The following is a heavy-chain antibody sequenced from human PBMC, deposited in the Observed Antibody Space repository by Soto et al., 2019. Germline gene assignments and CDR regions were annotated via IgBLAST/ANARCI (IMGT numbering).Heavy chain of an antibody. CDR2: IIPIFGIA. CDR3: SRGGGYCSGGSCYDAFDI. V-gene: IGHV1-69*10. J-gene: IGHJ3*02. CDR1: GGTFSSYA. Sequence: ASVKVSCKASGGTFSSYAISWGRQAPGQGLEWMGGIIPIFGIAKYAQKFQGRVTITADKSTSTAYMELSSLRSEDTAVYYCSRGGGYCSGGSCYDAFDIWGQGTMVTVSS. D-gene: IGHD2-15*01.